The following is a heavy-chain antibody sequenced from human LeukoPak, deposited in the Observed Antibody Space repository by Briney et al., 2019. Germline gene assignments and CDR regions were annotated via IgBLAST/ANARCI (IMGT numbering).Heavy chain of an antibody. D-gene: IGHD3-22*01. CDR3: ARAPSEIGGYYPEYFRH. J-gene: IGHJ1*01. CDR2: IKSDGST. V-gene: IGHV3-74*01. CDR1: GFTFSSYW. Sequence: GGSLRLSCAASGFTFSSYWMHWVRQAPGKGLVWVSRIKSDGSTNYADSVKGRFTISRDNAKNTVSLQMNSLRAEDTGVYYCARAPSEIGGYYPEYFRHWGQDTLVTVSS.